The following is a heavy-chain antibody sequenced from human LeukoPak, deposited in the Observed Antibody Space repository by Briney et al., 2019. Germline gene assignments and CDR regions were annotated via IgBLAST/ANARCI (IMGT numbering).Heavy chain of an antibody. D-gene: IGHD5-18*01. CDR2: INQKSGGT. CDR3: ARVDYRYGPEALGY. V-gene: IGHV1-2*02. CDR1: GYTFTGYY. J-gene: IGHJ4*02. Sequence: ASVKVSCTASGYTFTGYYMDWVRQAPGPGREGMGWINQKSGGTNCETKFQGRVTMTRDTSISPAYMDLSALRSDDTAGYGCARVDYRYGPEALGYWGQGALVSVSS.